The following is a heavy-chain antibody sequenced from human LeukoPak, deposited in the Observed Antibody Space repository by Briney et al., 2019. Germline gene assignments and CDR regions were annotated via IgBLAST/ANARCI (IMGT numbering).Heavy chain of an antibody. J-gene: IGHJ4*02. CDR2: INPNSGGT. V-gene: IGHV1-2*02. D-gene: IGHD3-10*01. CDR3: ARGVRGARLAY. Sequence: ASVKVSCNASGYTFTGYYIHWVRQAPGQGREWMGWINPNSGGTNYAQKFQGRVTMTRETYSSTAYMELSRLRSDDTAVYYCARGVRGARLAYWGQGTLVTVSS. CDR1: GYTFTGYY.